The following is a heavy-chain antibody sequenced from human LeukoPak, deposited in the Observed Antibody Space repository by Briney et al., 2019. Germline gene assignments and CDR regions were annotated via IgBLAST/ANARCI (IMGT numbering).Heavy chain of an antibody. D-gene: IGHD3-10*01. Sequence: PGGSLRLSCAASGFTFSSYWMSWVRQAPGKGLEWVANIKQDGSEKYYVDSVKGRFTISRDNAKNSLYLQMNSLRAEDTAVYYCANHGSGPYYYYYGMAVWGKGTTVTVSS. V-gene: IGHV3-7*03. CDR2: IKQDGSEK. CDR3: ANHGSGPYYYYYGMAV. CDR1: GFTFSSYW. J-gene: IGHJ6*04.